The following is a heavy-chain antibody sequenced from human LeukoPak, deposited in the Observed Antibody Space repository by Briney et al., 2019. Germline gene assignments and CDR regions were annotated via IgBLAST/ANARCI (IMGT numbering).Heavy chain of an antibody. CDR1: GGSISSSSYY. CDR3: ARVRAPDSSGWYRWFDP. J-gene: IGHJ5*02. Sequence: SETLSLTCTVSGGSISSSSYYWGWIRQPPGKGLEWIGYIYYSGSTKYNPSLKSRVTISLDTSKNQFSLKLSSVTAADTAVYYCARVRAPDSSGWYRWFDPWGQGTLVTVFS. CDR2: IYYSGST. V-gene: IGHV4-61*05. D-gene: IGHD6-19*01.